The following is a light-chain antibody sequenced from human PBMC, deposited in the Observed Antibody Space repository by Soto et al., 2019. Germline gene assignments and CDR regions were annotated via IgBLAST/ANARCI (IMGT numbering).Light chain of an antibody. Sequence: DIQMTQSPSSLSASVGDRVTITCRARQRISNDLAWYQQKAGKVPKLLIYAAYTLQSGVPSRFSGSGSGTDFTLTISSLQPEDVATYYCQKYNRAPLTFVVGTKGAIK. CDR1: QRISND. CDR3: QKYNRAPLT. CDR2: AAY. V-gene: IGKV1-27*01. J-gene: IGKJ4*01.